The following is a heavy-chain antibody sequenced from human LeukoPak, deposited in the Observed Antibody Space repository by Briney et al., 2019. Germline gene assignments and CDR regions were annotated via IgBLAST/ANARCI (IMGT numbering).Heavy chain of an antibody. Sequence: SETLSLTCTVSGGSISIYYWNWIRQPAGKGLEWIGRIYTSGNTNYNPSLKSRVTMSVDTSNNHLSLNLGSVTAADTAVYYCARDGGGTGRPFDYWGQGTLVTVSS. D-gene: IGHD1-26*01. CDR3: ARDGGGTGRPFDY. J-gene: IGHJ4*02. CDR2: IYTSGNT. CDR1: GGSISIYY. V-gene: IGHV4-4*07.